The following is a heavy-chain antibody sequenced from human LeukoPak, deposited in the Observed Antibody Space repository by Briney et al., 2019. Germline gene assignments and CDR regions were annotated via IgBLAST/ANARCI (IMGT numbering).Heavy chain of an antibody. CDR1: GFTVSSNY. J-gene: IGHJ4*02. CDR2: IYSGGST. CDR3: AREDSSGIYFDY. Sequence: GGSLRLSCTASGFTVSSNYMSWVRQAPGKGLEWVSVIYSGGSTYYADSVKGRFTISRDNSKNTLYLQMNSLRAEDTAVYYYAREDSSGIYFDYWGQGTLVTVSS. V-gene: IGHV3-53*01. D-gene: IGHD6-19*01.